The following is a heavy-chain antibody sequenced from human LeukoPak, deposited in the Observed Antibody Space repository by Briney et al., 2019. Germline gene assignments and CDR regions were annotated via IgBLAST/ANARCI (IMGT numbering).Heavy chain of an antibody. D-gene: IGHD2-8*01. V-gene: IGHV1-69*05. CDR3: ARIRGLMNDAFDI. CDR1: GGTFSSYA. J-gene: IGHJ3*02. Sequence: SVKVSCKASGGTFSSYAISWVRQAPGQGLEWMGGIIPIFGTANYAQKFQGRVTITTDESTSTAYMELSSLRSEDTAVYYCARIRGLMNDAFDIWGQGTMVTVSS. CDR2: IIPIFGTA.